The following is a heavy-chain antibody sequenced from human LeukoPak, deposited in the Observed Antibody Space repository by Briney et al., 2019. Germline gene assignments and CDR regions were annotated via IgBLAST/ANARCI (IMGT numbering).Heavy chain of an antibody. Sequence: SETLSLTCTVSGGSISYYHWSWIRQPPGKGLEWIGYIYYSGSTNYNPSLKSRVTISVDTSKNQFSLKLSSVTAADTAVYYCAREVTAPDYYYYYMDVWGKGTTVTISS. CDR2: IYYSGST. V-gene: IGHV4-59*12. CDR3: AREVTAPDYYYYYMDV. J-gene: IGHJ6*03. D-gene: IGHD4-23*01. CDR1: GGSISYYH.